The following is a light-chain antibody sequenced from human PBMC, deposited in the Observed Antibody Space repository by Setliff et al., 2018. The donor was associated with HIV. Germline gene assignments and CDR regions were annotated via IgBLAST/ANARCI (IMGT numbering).Light chain of an antibody. CDR1: SSDVGDYKY. V-gene: IGLV2-14*03. J-gene: IGLJ1*01. CDR2: GVS. CDR3: SSYTTSSTYV. Sequence: LTQPASVSGSPGQSITISCTGTSSDVGDYKYVSWYQHHPGKAPKLMIYGVSKRPSGVSNRFSGSKSGNTASLTISGLQAEDEADYYCSSYTTSSTYVFGTGTKVTVL.